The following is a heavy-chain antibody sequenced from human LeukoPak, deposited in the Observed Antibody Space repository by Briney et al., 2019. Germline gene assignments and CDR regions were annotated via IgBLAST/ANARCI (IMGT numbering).Heavy chain of an antibody. Sequence: GGSLRLSCAASGFTFSSYSMNWVRQAPGKGLEWVSYISSSSSTIYYADSVKGRFTISRDNAKNSLYLQMNSLRAVDTAVYYCARDPHYDYVWGSYGRFDYWGQGTLVTVSS. CDR3: ARDPHYDYVWGSYGRFDY. V-gene: IGHV3-48*01. J-gene: IGHJ4*02. D-gene: IGHD3-16*01. CDR2: ISSSSSTI. CDR1: GFTFSSYS.